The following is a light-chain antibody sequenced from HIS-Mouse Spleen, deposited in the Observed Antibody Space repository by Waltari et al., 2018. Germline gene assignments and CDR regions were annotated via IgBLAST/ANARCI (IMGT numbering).Light chain of an antibody. Sequence: SSELTQDPAVSVSLGQPVRLTCQGDRLSSYYATLYQHTPGQAPVLVIYGKNNRPAGMPDRFSGSSSGNTASLTITGAQAEDEADYYCNSRDSSGNHVVFGGGTKLTVL. CDR3: NSRDSSGNHVV. CDR1: RLSSYY. V-gene: IGLV3-19*01. CDR2: GKN. J-gene: IGLJ2*01.